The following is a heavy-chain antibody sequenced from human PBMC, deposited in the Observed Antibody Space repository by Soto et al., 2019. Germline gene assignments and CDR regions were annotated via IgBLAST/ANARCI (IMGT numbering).Heavy chain of an antibody. CDR1: GYTFTSYD. D-gene: IGHD4-17*01. Sequence: ASVKVSCKASGYTFTSYDINWVRQATGQGLEWMGWMNPNSGNTGYSQKFQGRVTMTRNTSISTAYMELSSLRSDDTAVYYCARDMAYGGNSRGGYYYYYYGMDVWGQGTTVTVSS. V-gene: IGHV1-8*01. CDR2: MNPNSGNT. J-gene: IGHJ6*02. CDR3: ARDMAYGGNSRGGYYYYYYGMDV.